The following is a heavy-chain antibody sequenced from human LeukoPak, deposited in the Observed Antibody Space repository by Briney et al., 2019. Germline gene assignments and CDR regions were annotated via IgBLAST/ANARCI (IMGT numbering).Heavy chain of an antibody. CDR1: GFTFSSYG. Sequence: GGSLRLSCAASGFTFSSYGMHWVRQAPGKGLEWVAVISYDGSNKYYADSVKGRFTISRDNSKNTLYLQMNSLRAEDTAVYYCAKDISGSYSNWFDPWGQGTLVTVSS. J-gene: IGHJ5*02. V-gene: IGHV3-30*18. CDR3: AKDISGSYSNWFDP. CDR2: ISYDGSNK. D-gene: IGHD1-26*01.